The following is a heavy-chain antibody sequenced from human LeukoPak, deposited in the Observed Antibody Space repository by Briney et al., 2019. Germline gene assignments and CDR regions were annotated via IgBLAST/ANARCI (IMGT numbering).Heavy chain of an antibody. J-gene: IGHJ5*02. CDR2: INPNSGGT. D-gene: IGHD3-9*01. CDR3: ATLLDYDTLTGYYNWFDP. V-gene: IGHV1-2*06. Sequence: ASVKVSCKASGYTFTGYYMHWVRQAPGQGLEWMGRINPNSGGTNYAQKFQGRVTMTRDTSISTAYMELSRLRSDDTAVYYCATLLDYDTLTGYYNWFDPWGQGTLVTVSS. CDR1: GYTFTGYY.